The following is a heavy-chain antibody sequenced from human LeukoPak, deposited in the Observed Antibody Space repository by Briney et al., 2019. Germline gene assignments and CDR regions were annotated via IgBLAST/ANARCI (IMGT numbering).Heavy chain of an antibody. Sequence: PGGSLRLSCAASGFTFSSYGMHWVRQAPGEGLEWVAFIRYDGTNKYYTDSVKGRFTISRDNSKKTLYLQMNSLRAEDTAVCYCAKDLGTRSVHDGFDIWGQGTMVTVSS. CDR2: IRYDGTNK. V-gene: IGHV3-30*02. J-gene: IGHJ3*02. D-gene: IGHD1-1*01. CDR3: AKDLGTRSVHDGFDI. CDR1: GFTFSSYG.